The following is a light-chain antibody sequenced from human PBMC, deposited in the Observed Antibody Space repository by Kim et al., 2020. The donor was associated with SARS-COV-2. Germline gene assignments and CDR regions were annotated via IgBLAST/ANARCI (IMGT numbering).Light chain of an antibody. CDR2: WAS. V-gene: IGKV4-1*01. CDR3: PQYYSSRPT. J-gene: IGKJ1*01. Sequence: DIVMTQSPDSLAVSLGERATINCKSSQSVLYSSNNKNYLAWYQQKPGQPPKLLIYWASTRESGVPDRFSGSGSGTDFTLTISSLQAEDVAVYSCPQYYSSRPTFGQGATVDIK. CDR1: QSVLYSSNNKNY.